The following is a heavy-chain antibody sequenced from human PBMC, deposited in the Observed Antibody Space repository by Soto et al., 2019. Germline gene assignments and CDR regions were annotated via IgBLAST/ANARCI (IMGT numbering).Heavy chain of an antibody. CDR3: ARGLKFYYDSSGGGGVYFDY. J-gene: IGHJ4*02. CDR1: GGSISSSSYY. D-gene: IGHD3-22*01. V-gene: IGHV4-39*01. Sequence: SETLSLTCTVSGGSISSSSYYWGWIRQPPGKGLEWIGSIYYSGSTYYNPSLKSRITISVDTSKNQFSLKLSSVTAADTAVYYCARGLKFYYDSSGGGGVYFDYWGQGTLVTVSS. CDR2: IYYSGST.